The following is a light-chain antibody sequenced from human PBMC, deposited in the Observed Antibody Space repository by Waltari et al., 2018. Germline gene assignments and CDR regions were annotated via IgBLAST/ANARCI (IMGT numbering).Light chain of an antibody. CDR1: QSVSNY. CDR2: DAS. V-gene: IGKV3D-15*01. Sequence: DIVMTPSPATLSLSPGERATLACRASQSVSNYVAWYQQKPEQAPRLVMFDASSRATGIPDRFSGSGSGTDFTLTISSLESEDFAVYYCQQYSNWPYNFGQGTKLEIK. CDR3: QQYSNWPYN. J-gene: IGKJ2*01.